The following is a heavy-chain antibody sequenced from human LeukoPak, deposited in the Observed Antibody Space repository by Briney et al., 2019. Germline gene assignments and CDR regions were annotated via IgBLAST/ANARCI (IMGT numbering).Heavy chain of an antibody. CDR3: AHRGAGEVGATMRVPYYFDY. CDR2: IYWNDDK. J-gene: IGHJ4*02. D-gene: IGHD1-26*01. CDR1: GFSLSTSGVG. V-gene: IGHV2-5*01. Sequence: ESGPTPVKPTQTLTPTCTFSGFSLSTSGVGVGWIRQPPGKALEWLALIYWNDDKRYSPSLKSRLTITKDTSKNQVVLTMTNMDPVDTATYYCAHRGAGEVGATMRVPYYFDYWGQGTLVTVSS.